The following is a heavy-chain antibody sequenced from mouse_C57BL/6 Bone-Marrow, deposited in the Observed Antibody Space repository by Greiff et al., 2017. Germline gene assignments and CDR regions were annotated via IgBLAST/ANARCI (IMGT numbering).Heavy chain of an antibody. CDR1: GYTFTSYW. CDR3: ARWGYSYCFAY. V-gene: IGHV1-53*01. Sequence: VQLQQPGTELVKPGASVKLSCKASGYTFTSYWMHWVKQRPGQGLEWIGNINPSNGGTNYNEKFKSKATLTVDKSYSTADMQLSSLTSEDSAVYYCARWGYSYCFAYWGQGTTLTGSS. CDR2: INPSNGGT. D-gene: IGHD3-1*01. J-gene: IGHJ2*01.